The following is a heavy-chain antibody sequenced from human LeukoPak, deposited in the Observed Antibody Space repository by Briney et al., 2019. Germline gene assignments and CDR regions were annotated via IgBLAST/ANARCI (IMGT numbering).Heavy chain of an antibody. CDR3: ARQSLGASGLDH. V-gene: IGHV3-23*01. D-gene: IGHD1-26*01. CDR2: IGPGGDNK. Sequence: GGSLRLSCAASGFTFSNFGMNWVRQAPGKGLQWVSGIGPGGDNKYYADSLEGRFTISRDNSKNTVYLQMNSLRVDDTAIYYCARQSLGASGLDHWGQGVLVTVSS. J-gene: IGHJ4*02. CDR1: GFTFSNFG.